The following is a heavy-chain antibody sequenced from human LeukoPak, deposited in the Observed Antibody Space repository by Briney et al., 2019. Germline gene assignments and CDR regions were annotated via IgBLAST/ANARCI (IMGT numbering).Heavy chain of an antibody. J-gene: IGHJ2*01. D-gene: IGHD1-26*01. CDR2: ISSSGSGDNT. V-gene: IGHV3-23*01. CDR1: GVTLSTYA. Sequence: PGGSLRLSCAASGVTLSTYAMSWARQAPGKGLEWVSGISSSGSGDNTYYADSVKGRFTISRDSSKNTLFLHMNTLRAEDTAIYYCAKDRTVGASCWYFDLWGRGTPVTVSS. CDR3: AKDRTVGASCWYFDL.